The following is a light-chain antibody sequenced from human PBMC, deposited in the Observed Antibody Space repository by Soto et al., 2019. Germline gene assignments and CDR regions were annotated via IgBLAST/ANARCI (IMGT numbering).Light chain of an antibody. CDR2: GAS. CDR3: QQYNSPTWT. V-gene: IGKV3-20*01. Sequence: EIVLTQSPGTLSLSPGERATLSCRASQSVSSSYLAWYQQKPGQAPRLLIYGASTRATGIPARFSGSGSGTEFTLTISSLQPDDFATYYCQQYNSPTWTFDQGTKVDIK. J-gene: IGKJ1*01. CDR1: QSVSSSY.